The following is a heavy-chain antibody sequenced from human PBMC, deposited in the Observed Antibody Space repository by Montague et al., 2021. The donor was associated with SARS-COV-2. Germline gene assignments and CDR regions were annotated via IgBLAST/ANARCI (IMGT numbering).Heavy chain of an antibody. D-gene: IGHD3/OR15-3a*01. CDR1: GFTPGDYQ. J-gene: IGHJ4*02. CDR2: INQDETAK. CDR3: ARSPRGSGTGWLDY. Sequence: SLRLSCAASGFTPGDYQMTWVRQAPGKGLQWVAHINQDETAKTYVDSVKGRFTISRDNAKNSLILQMNSLKDEDTAVYYCARSPRGSGTGWLDYWGQGTLVTVSS. V-gene: IGHV3-7*01.